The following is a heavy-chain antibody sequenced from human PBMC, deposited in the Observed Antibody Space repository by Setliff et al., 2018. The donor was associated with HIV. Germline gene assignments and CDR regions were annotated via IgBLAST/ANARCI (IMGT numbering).Heavy chain of an antibody. J-gene: IGHJ3*02. V-gene: IGHV4-28*03. Sequence: SETLSLTCVVSGYSISSSYWWGWIRQPPGKGLEWIGWIGYIYKGGSTIYNPSLRSRVTMSVDTSKSQFSLKLNPVAAADTAVYYCARVFPPIRGAPFGTPPGAFDIWGQGTMVTVSS. CDR1: GYSISSSYW. CDR2: IYKGGST. CDR3: ARVFPPIRGAPFGTPPGAFDI. D-gene: IGHD2-15*01.